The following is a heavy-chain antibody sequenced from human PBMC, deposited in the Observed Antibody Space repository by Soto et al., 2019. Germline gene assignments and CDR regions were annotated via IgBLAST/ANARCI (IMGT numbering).Heavy chain of an antibody. CDR1: GYSISSSSY. Sequence: SETLSLTCTVSGYSISSSSYWAWIRQPPGKGPEWIASIYHGGTTFYNPSLKSRITISVDTSNNQFSLKLTSVTAADTAVYYCARVHVMVVAGSTFDYWGHGTLVTVSS. J-gene: IGHJ4*01. V-gene: IGHV4-38-2*02. CDR2: IYHGGTT. CDR3: ARVHVMVVAGSTFDY. D-gene: IGHD6-19*01.